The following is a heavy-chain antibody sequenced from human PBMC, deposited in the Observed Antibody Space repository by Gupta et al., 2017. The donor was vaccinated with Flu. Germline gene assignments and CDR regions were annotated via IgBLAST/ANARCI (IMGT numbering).Heavy chain of an antibody. D-gene: IGHD2-15*01. CDR2: IGRSGATI. Sequence: GFTFINHEMNWIRQAPGKGLEWVSYIGRSGATIFTADTVKGRFTTSRDNVKNTLFLQMNSLRTEDTAVYYCVRGPLSPFEDWGQGTLVTVSS. CDR1: GFTFINHE. J-gene: IGHJ4*02. CDR3: VRGPLSPFED. V-gene: IGHV3-48*03.